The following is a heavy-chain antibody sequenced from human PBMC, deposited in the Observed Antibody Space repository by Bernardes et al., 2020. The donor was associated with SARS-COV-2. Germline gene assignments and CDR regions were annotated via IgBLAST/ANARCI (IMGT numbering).Heavy chain of an antibody. CDR1: GDSIISSSHY. CDR2: VYFPGGT. J-gene: IGHJ5*02. D-gene: IGHD3-10*01. V-gene: IGHV4-39*01. CDR3: ARAVTFVQGVVTHFCDL. Sequence: DTLRLTCTLSGDSIISSSHYWGWIRQPPGGGLEWIRSVYFPGGTYYNSSLLSRVAISLDTSNNRFSLNLNSVTAADTAVYYCARAVTFVQGVVTHFCDLGGQGALVTVSS.